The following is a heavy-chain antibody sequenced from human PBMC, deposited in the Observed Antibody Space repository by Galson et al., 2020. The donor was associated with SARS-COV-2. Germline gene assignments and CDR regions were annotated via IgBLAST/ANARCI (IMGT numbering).Heavy chain of an antibody. D-gene: IGHD3-16*01. J-gene: IGHJ5*02. Sequence: SETLSLTCAVYGGSFSGYYWSWIRQPPGKGLEWIGEINHSGSTNYNPSLKSRVTISVDTSKNQFSLKLSSVTAADTAVYYCARDRGSTGIDTWGQGTLVTVSS. CDR2: INHSGST. CDR1: GGSFSGYY. V-gene: IGHV4-34*01. CDR3: ARDRGSTGIDT.